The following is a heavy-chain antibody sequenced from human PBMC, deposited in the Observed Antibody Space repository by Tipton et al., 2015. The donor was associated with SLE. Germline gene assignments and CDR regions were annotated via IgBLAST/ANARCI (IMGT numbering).Heavy chain of an antibody. J-gene: IGHJ4*02. CDR2: IRYDGSNK. D-gene: IGHD3-10*01. Sequence: SLRLSCAASGFTFSSYGMHWVRQAPGKGLEWVAFIRYDGSNKYYADSVKGRFTISRDNSKNTLYLQMNSLRAEDTAVYYCAKGCLWFGDYFDYWGRGTLVSVSS. CDR1: GFTFSSYG. CDR3: AKGCLWFGDYFDY. V-gene: IGHV3-30*02.